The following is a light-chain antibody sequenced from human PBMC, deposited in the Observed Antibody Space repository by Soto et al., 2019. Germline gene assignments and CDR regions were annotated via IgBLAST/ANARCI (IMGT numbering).Light chain of an antibody. V-gene: IGLV2-14*01. CDR1: NSDVGIYDF. CDR3: LSYTSANTRV. J-gene: IGLJ3*02. CDR2: EVS. Sequence: QSALTQPASVSGTPGQSITISCTGSNSDVGIYDFVSWYQHHPGRAPKLIVSEVSHRPSGVSNRFSGSKSGNTASLTISGLQPEDEADYYCLSYTSANTRVFGGGTQLTVL.